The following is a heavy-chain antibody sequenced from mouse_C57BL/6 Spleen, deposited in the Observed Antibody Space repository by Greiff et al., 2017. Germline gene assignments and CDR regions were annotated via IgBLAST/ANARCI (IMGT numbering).Heavy chain of an antibody. D-gene: IGHD2-4*01. CDR3: AGKGIYYDYFAY. CDR1: GYTFTGYW. Sequence: QVQLQQSGAELMKPGASVKLSCKATGYTFTGYWIDWVKQRPGHGLEWIGDIFPGSGSTNYNEKFKGKATFTADTSSNTAYMQLSSLTTEDSAIYYCAGKGIYYDYFAYWGQGTMVTVSA. J-gene: IGHJ3*01. CDR2: IFPGSGST. V-gene: IGHV1-9*01.